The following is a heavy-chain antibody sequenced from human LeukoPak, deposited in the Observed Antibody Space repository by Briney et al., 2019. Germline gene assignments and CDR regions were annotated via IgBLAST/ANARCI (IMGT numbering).Heavy chain of an antibody. D-gene: IGHD4-23*01. CDR1: GFTFSSYG. Sequence: PGGSLRLSCAASGFTFSSYGMHWVRQAPGKGLEWVAFIRYDGSNKYYADSVKGRFTISRDNSKNTLYLQMNSLRAEDTAVYYCARDLRSPTVVTPDDWFDPWGQGTLVTVSS. CDR3: ARDLRSPTVVTPDDWFDP. V-gene: IGHV3-30*02. CDR2: IRYDGSNK. J-gene: IGHJ5*02.